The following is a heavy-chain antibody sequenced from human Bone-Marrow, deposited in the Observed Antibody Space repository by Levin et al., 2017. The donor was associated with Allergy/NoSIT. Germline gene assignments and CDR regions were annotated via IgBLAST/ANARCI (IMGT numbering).Heavy chain of an antibody. CDR3: AKWSGHFSVFPDAFAI. J-gene: IGHJ3*02. V-gene: IGHV3-9*01. Sequence: SLKISCAASGFTFDDYAMHWVRQVPGKGLEWVSGINWNSADIGYADSVKGRFTISRDNAKNSLLLQMNSLRAEDTALFYCAKWSGHFSVFPDAFAIWYQGTFVTVSS. D-gene: IGHD2-21*01. CDR1: GFTFDDYA. CDR2: INWNSADI.